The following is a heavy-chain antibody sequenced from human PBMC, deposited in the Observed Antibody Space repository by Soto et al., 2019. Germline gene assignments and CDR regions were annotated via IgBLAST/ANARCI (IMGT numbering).Heavy chain of an antibody. CDR3: AKDISVTRT. CDR2: ISGSGGST. Sequence: GGSLRLSCAASGFTFSSYAMSWVRQAPGKGLEWVSAISGSGGSTYYADSVKGRFTISRDNSKNTMYLQMNSLRSEDTDVYYCAKDISVTRTWGQGTTVTVSS. V-gene: IGHV3-23*01. J-gene: IGHJ6*02. D-gene: IGHD4-17*01. CDR1: GFTFSSYA.